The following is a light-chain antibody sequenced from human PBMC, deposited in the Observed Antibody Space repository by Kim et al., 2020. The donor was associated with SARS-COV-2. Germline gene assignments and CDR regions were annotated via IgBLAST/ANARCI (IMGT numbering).Light chain of an antibody. J-gene: IGLJ3*02. CDR1: SSNIGSYNY. Sequence: QSALTQPASVSGSPGQSISISCTGTSSNIGSYNYVSWHLQHPGKAPKLMIYDVNKRPSGISSRFSGSKSGSTASLTISGLQAEVEADYYCSSFTTRSTLVFGGGTQLTVL. CDR3: SSFTTRSTLV. V-gene: IGLV2-14*03. CDR2: DVN.